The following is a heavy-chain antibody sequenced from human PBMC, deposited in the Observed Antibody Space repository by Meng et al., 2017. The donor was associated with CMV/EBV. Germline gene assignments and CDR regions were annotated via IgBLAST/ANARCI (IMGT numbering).Heavy chain of an antibody. Sequence: VAGGSISSSNWWSWVRQPPGKGLEWIGEIYHSGSTNYNPSLKSRVTISVDKSKNQFSLKLSSVTAADTAVYYCARVSEGSSGYYFDYWGQGTLVTVSS. V-gene: IGHV4-4*02. D-gene: IGHD3-22*01. CDR3: ARVSEGSSGYYFDY. CDR1: GGSISSSNW. J-gene: IGHJ4*02. CDR2: IYHSGST.